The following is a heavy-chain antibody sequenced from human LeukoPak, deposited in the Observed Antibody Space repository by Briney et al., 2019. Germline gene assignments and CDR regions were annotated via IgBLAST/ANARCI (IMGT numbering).Heavy chain of an antibody. CDR2: ISASSNFI. Sequence: PGGSLRLSCAASGFTFSTHSMYWVRQARGKGLGWVLSISASSNFIHYAESVRGRFTISRDNAKNSLYLQMNSRGAQDTAVYYCARPATGYCSSAGCHWDSWGQGTLVTVSS. D-gene: IGHD2-2*01. CDR3: ARPATGYCSSAGCHWDS. CDR1: GFTFSTHS. J-gene: IGHJ4*02. V-gene: IGHV3-21*01.